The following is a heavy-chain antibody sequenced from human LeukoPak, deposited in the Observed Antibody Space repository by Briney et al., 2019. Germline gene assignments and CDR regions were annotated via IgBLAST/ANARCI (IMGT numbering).Heavy chain of an antibody. CDR1: GFTFSSYW. CDR2: INSDGSST. V-gene: IGHV3-74*01. CDR3: AREAEGRFLETYYYYMDV. Sequence: GRSLRLSCAASGFTFSSYWMHWVRQAPGKGLVWVSRINSDGSSTSYADSVKGRFTISRDNAKNTLYLQMNSLRAEDTAVYYCAREAEGRFLETYYYYMDVWGKGTTVTVSS. J-gene: IGHJ6*03. D-gene: IGHD3-3*01.